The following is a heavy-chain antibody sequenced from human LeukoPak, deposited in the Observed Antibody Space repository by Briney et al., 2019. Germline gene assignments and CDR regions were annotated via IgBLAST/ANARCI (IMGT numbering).Heavy chain of an antibody. CDR3: ARGSSLYDY. V-gene: IGHV4-59*01. J-gene: IGHJ4*02. D-gene: IGHD6-13*01. Sequence: SETLSLTCAVSGGSLSGSYWSGIRQFPGKGLEWIGFVFYTGSFNYNPSLKSRVRISVDTSRNQFSLKLSSVTAADTAVYYCARGSSLYDYWGQGTLVTVSS. CDR1: GGSLSGSY. CDR2: VFYTGSF.